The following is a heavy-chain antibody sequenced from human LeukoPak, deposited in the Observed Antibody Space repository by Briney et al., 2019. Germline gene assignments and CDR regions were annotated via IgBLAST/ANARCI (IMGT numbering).Heavy chain of an antibody. CDR2: TYYRSKWYN. V-gene: IGHV6-1*01. D-gene: IGHD5-12*01. CDR1: GDSVSRNSAA. CDR3: AREERSSGYDSRFDY. J-gene: IGHJ4*02. Sequence: PSQTLSLTCAISGDSVSRNSAAWNWIRQSPSRGLEWLGRTYYRSKWYNDYTVSVKSRITNNPDTSKNQFSLQLNSVTPEDTAVYYCAREERSSGYDSRFDYWGQGTLVTVSS.